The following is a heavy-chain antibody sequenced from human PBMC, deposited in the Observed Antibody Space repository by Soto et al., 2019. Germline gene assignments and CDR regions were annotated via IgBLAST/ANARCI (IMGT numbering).Heavy chain of an antibody. CDR3: ARWTRYCSSTSCYFPSYGMDV. D-gene: IGHD2-2*01. CDR2: IIPIFGTA. J-gene: IGHJ6*02. V-gene: IGHV1-69*13. Sequence: SVKVSCKASGGTFSSYAISWVRQAPGQGLEWMGGIIPIFGTANYAQKFQGRVTITADESTSTAYMELSSLRSEDTAVYYCARWTRYCSSTSCYFPSYGMDVWGQGTTVT. CDR1: GGTFSSYA.